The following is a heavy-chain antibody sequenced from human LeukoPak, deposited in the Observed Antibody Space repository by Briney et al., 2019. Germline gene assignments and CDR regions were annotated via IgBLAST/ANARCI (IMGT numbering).Heavy chain of an antibody. CDR2: ISYDGSNK. D-gene: IGHD3-9*01. J-gene: IGHJ4*02. CDR1: GFTFSSYG. V-gene: IGHV3-30*18. Sequence: GGSLRLSCAASGFTFSSYGMHWVRQAPGKGLEWVAVISYDGSNKYYADSVKGRFTISRDNSKNTPYLQMNSLRAEDTAVYYCAKVLRYFDWFNDYWGQGTLVTVSS. CDR3: AKVLRYFDWFNDY.